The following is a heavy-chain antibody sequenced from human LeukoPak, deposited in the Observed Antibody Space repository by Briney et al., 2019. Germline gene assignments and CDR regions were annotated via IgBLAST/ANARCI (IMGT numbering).Heavy chain of an antibody. J-gene: IGHJ6*03. CDR1: GFTFSSYS. V-gene: IGHV3-21*01. D-gene: IGHD2-2*01. Sequence: TGGSLRLSCAASGFTFSSYSMNWVRQAPGKGLEWVSSISSSSSYIYYADSVKGRFTISRDNAKNTLYLQVNSLTVEDTAVYYCARAEKVSAAMSFYYYYYMDVWGKGTTVTVSS. CDR3: ARAEKVSAAMSFYYYYYMDV. CDR2: ISSSSSYI.